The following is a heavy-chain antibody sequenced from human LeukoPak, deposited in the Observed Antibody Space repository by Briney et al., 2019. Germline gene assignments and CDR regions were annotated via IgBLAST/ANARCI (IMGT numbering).Heavy chain of an antibody. Sequence: GGSLRLSCAASGFTFSAFAMTWVRQAPGKGLEWVSTITSDGDNTYSADSVKGRITFSRDNSKNTLSLQLRSLRAEDTAVYYCAKDLSYTSGSSDYWGQGTLVTVPS. CDR2: ITSDGDNT. D-gene: IGHD6-19*01. V-gene: IGHV3-23*01. CDR3: AKDLSYTSGSSDY. J-gene: IGHJ4*02. CDR1: GFTFSAFA.